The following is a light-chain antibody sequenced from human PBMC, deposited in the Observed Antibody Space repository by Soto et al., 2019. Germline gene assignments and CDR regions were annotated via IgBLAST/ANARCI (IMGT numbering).Light chain of an antibody. CDR3: QEYNGNSGLT. CDR1: QNIRSW. CDR2: SAS. Sequence: DIQMTQSPSTLSASVGDRVTITCRASQNIRSWLAWYQQKPGKAPELLIYSASGLESGVPSRFRGSGSGTEFTLTISSLQPDDFATYYSQEYNGNSGLTFGGGTKVEIK. J-gene: IGKJ4*01. V-gene: IGKV1-5*03.